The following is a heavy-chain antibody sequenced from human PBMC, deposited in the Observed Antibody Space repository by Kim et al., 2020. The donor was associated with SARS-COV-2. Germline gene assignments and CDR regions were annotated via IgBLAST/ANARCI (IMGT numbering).Heavy chain of an antibody. D-gene: IGHD3-22*01. CDR1: GFTFDDYA. CDR2: ISWNSGSI. J-gene: IGHJ4*02. CDR3: AKDDYYDSSGYYY. V-gene: IGHV3-9*01. Sequence: GGSLRLSCAASGFTFDDYAMHWVRQAPGKGLEWVSGISWNSGSIGYADSVKGRFTISRDNAKNSLYLQMNSLRAEDTALYYCAKDDYYDSSGYYYQGQGT.